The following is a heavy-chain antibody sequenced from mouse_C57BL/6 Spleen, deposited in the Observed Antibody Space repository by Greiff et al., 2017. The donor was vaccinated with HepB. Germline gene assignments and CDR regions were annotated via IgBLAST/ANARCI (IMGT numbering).Heavy chain of an antibody. CDR3: ARGWLTGTLFAY. Sequence: QVQLQQPGAELVMPGASVKLSCKASGYTFTSYWMHWVKQRPGQGLEWIGEIDPSDSYTNYNQKFKGKSTLTVDKSSSTAYMQLSSLTSEDSAVYYCARGWLTGTLFAYWGQGTLVTVSA. J-gene: IGHJ3*01. CDR2: IDPSDSYT. V-gene: IGHV1-69*01. D-gene: IGHD4-1*01. CDR1: GYTFTSYW.